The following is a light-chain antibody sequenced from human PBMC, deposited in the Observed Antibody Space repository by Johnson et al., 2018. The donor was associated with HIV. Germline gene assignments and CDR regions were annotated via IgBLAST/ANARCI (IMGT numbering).Light chain of an antibody. V-gene: IGLV1-51*01. CDR3: GTWDTSLGAQYV. Sequence: QSVLTQPPSVSAAPGQKVTISCSGSSSNIGNNYVSWYQQLPGTAPKLLIYDNNKRPSGIPDRFSGSKSGTSATLGITGIQTGDEADYYCGTWDTSLGAQYVFGSGTKVTVL. CDR2: DNN. J-gene: IGLJ1*01. CDR1: SSNIGNNY.